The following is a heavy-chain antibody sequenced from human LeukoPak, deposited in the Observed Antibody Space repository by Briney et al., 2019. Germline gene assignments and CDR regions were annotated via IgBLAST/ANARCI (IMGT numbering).Heavy chain of an antibody. CDR2: ISSSGSAT. Sequence: GGPLRLSCAASGFTLSDYYMSWIRQAPGKGLEWVSYISSSGSATYYADSVKGRFPISRDNPKNSLYLQMNSLRADDTAVYYCARESRYSHDYWGQGTLVTVSS. D-gene: IGHD5-18*01. V-gene: IGHV3-11*04. J-gene: IGHJ4*02. CDR1: GFTLSDYY. CDR3: ARESRYSHDY.